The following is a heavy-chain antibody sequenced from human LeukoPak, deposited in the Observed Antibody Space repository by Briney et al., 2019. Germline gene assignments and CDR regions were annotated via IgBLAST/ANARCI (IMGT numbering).Heavy chain of an antibody. D-gene: IGHD4-23*01. J-gene: IGHJ2*01. CDR2: IWFDGSSK. CDR1: GFTFSSFA. CDR3: ARRGIISVITSWYFDL. Sequence: GGSLRLSCATSGFTFSSFAMHWVRQAPGKGLEWLALIWFDGSSKNYTESVEGRFTISRDTAKKSLILHMNSLKAEDTAFYYCARRGIISVITSWYFDLWGRGTLVTVSS. V-gene: IGHV3-33*03.